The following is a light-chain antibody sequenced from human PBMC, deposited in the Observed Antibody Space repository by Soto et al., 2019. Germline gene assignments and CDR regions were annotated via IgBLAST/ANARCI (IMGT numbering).Light chain of an antibody. V-gene: IGKV3-20*01. Sequence: VLTQSPGTLSLSPGESAALSCRASQPVSSNFLAWYQQKPGQAPRLLIYGVSSRASGIPDRFFGSGSGTDFTLTINRLEPEDFAVYHCQQYANSPITFGQGTRLEIK. CDR2: GVS. CDR1: QPVSSNF. CDR3: QQYANSPIT. J-gene: IGKJ5*01.